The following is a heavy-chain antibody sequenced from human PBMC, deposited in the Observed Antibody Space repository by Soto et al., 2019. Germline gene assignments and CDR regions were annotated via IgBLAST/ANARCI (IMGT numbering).Heavy chain of an antibody. CDR3: ARSRFKAGYSGYDPLLWYYYYGMDV. CDR2: IYHSGST. CDR1: GCSSSSGGYS. Sequence: SETLSLTWAVSGCSSSSGGYSWSWIRKPPGKGLEWIGYIYHSGSTYYNPSLKSRVTISVDRSKNQFSLKLSSVTAADTAVYYCARSRFKAGYSGYDPLLWYYYYGMDVWGQGTTVTVSS. V-gene: IGHV4-30-2*01. D-gene: IGHD5-12*01. J-gene: IGHJ6*02.